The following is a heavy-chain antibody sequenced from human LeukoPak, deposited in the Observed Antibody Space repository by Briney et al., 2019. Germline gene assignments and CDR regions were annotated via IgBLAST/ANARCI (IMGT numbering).Heavy chain of an antibody. Sequence: SETLSLTCTVSGGSISSSSYYWGWICQPPGEGLEWIGSIYYSGSTYYNPSLKSRVTISVDTSKNQFSLKLSSVTAADTAVYYCANYYSSSYDIDYWGQGTLVTVSS. CDR1: GGSISSSSYY. CDR2: IYYSGST. CDR3: ANYYSSSYDIDY. D-gene: IGHD6-6*01. V-gene: IGHV4-39*01. J-gene: IGHJ4*02.